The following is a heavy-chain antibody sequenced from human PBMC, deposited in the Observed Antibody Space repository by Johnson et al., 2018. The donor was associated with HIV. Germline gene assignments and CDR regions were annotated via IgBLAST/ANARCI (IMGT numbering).Heavy chain of an antibody. CDR2: ISDSGRIK. CDR3: ARVRFSGITIFGWDDAFDI. V-gene: IGHV3-48*03. CDR1: GFTFSRFA. Sequence: VQLVESGGGLVQPGGSLRLSCAASGFTFSRFAMHWIRQAPGKGLEWVSYISDSGRIKYYADSVKGRFTISRDNAKNSLYLQMNSLRAEDTAVYYCARVRFSGITIFGWDDAFDIWGQGTMVTVSS. D-gene: IGHD3-3*01. J-gene: IGHJ3*02.